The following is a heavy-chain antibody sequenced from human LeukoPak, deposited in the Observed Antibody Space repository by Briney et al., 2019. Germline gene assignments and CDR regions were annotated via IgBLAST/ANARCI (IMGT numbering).Heavy chain of an antibody. V-gene: IGHV4-30-4*01. J-gene: IGHJ4*02. CDR1: GGSISSGDSY. CDR2: IYYSGST. D-gene: IGHD3-22*01. Sequence: RPSETLSLTCTVSGGSISSGDSYWSWIRQPPGKGLEWIGSIYYSGSTYYNPSFKSRVTISVDTSKNQFSLKLSSVTAADTAVYYCARAGQYHHDSVGCFPDYWGQGTLVTVSS. CDR3: ARAGQYHHDSVGCFPDY.